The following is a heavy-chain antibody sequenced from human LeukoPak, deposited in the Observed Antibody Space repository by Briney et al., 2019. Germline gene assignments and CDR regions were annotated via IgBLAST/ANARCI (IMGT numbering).Heavy chain of an antibody. V-gene: IGHV3-48*03. Sequence: GESLRLSCAASGFTFSSYEMNGVRQAPGKELEWVPSISDNGGSTYYADSVKGRFTISRDNSKNTLYLQMNSLRAEDTAVYYCARDPPRGTTVTHLGYWGQGTLVTVSS. CDR2: ISDNGGST. J-gene: IGHJ4*02. CDR1: GFTFSSYE. D-gene: IGHD4-17*01. CDR3: ARDPPRGTTVTHLGY.